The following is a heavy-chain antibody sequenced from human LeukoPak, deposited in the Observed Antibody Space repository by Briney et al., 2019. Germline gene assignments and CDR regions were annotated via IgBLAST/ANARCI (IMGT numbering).Heavy chain of an antibody. CDR2: IYYSGST. Sequence: SQTLSLTCTVSGGSISSGDYYWSWIRQPPGKGLEWIGYIYYSGSTYYNPSLKSRVTISVDTSKNQFSLKLSSVTAADTAVYYCARWLKSQRLFDYWGQGTLVTVSS. V-gene: IGHV4-30-4*01. CDR3: ARWLKSQRLFDY. J-gene: IGHJ4*02. CDR1: GGSISSGDYY. D-gene: IGHD3-22*01.